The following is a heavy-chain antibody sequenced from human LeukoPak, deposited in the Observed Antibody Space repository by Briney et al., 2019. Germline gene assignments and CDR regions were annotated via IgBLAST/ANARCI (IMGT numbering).Heavy chain of an antibody. CDR3: AKVIAGYSSGWYVGY. D-gene: IGHD6-19*01. V-gene: IGHV3-23*01. CDR1: GFTFSSYA. CDR2: MSGSGGST. Sequence: PGGSLRLSCAASGFTFSSYAMSWVRQAPGKGLEWVSAMSGSGGSTYYADSVKGRFTISRDNFKNTLYLQMNSLRAEDTAVYYCAKVIAGYSSGWYVGYWGQGTLVTVSS. J-gene: IGHJ4*02.